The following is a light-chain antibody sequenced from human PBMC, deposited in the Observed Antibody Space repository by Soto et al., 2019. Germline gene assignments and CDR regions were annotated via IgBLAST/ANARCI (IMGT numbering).Light chain of an antibody. CDR2: TND. CDR1: SSNIGSNS. CDR3: ATWDASLSGVV. V-gene: IGLV1-47*02. J-gene: IGLJ2*01. Sequence: QSVLTQAPSASGTPGQRVTISCSGTSSNIGSNSVYWYQQLPGTAPKLLIYTNDQRPSGVPDRFSGSKSDTSASLAISGLRSDDEADYYCATWDASLSGVVFGGGTKLTVL.